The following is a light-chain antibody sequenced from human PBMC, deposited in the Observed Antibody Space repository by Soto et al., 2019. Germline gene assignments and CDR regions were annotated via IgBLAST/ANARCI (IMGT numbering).Light chain of an antibody. J-gene: IGKJ3*01. CDR3: QQSYSTPERFT. V-gene: IGKV1-39*01. CDR2: AAS. CDR1: QSISSW. Sequence: DIQMTQSPSTLSASVGDRVTITCRASQSISSWLAWYQQKPGKAPKLLIYAASSLQSGVPSRFSGSGSGTDFTLTISSLQPEDFATYYCQQSYSTPERFTFGPGTKVDIK.